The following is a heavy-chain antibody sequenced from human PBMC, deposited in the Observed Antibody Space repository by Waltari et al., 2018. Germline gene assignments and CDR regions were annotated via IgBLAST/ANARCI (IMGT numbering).Heavy chain of an antibody. CDR2: MNPNSGST. J-gene: IGHJ4*02. Sequence: QVQLVQSGAKATKPGASVKVSCTASGSTFPTYAINRVRQATGPGLEWMGWMNPNSGSTGYAQKFQGRVSMTRNTSISTAYMELSSLRAEDTAVYFCARGTLYDSSGIDFWGQGTLVTVSS. CDR3: ARGTLYDSSGIDF. CDR1: GSTFPTYA. D-gene: IGHD3-22*01. V-gene: IGHV1-8*01.